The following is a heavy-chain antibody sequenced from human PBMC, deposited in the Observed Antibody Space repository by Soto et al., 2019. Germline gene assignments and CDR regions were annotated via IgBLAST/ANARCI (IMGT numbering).Heavy chain of an antibody. CDR1: GGSFSGYY. Sequence: ETLSLTCAVYGGSFSGYYWSWIRQPPGKGLEWIGEINHSGSTNYNPSLKSRVTISVDTSKNQFSLKLSSATAADTAVYYCVVGYNSNDAFDIWGQGTMVTVSS. CDR3: VVGYNSNDAFDI. CDR2: INHSGST. J-gene: IGHJ3*02. V-gene: IGHV4-34*01. D-gene: IGHD5-12*01.